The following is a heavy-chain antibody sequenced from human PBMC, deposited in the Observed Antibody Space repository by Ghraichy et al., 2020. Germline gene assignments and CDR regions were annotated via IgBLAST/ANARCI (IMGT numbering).Heavy chain of an antibody. CDR2: IYYSGST. D-gene: IGHD2-2*01. V-gene: IGHV4-61*01. CDR1: GGSVSSGSYY. Sequence: SETLSLTCTVSGGSVSSGSYYWSWIRQPPGKGLEWIGYIYYSGSTNYNPSLKSRVTISVDTSKNQFSLKLSSVTAADTAVYYCARGLGYCSSISCYYYYGMDVWGQGTTVTVSS. J-gene: IGHJ6*02. CDR3: ARGLGYCSSISCYYYYGMDV.